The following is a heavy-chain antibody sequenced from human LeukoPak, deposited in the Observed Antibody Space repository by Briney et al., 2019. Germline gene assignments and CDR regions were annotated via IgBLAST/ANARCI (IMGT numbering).Heavy chain of an antibody. CDR3: AKDIQLST. Sequence: GGSLRLSCAASGFTFSVAAMTWVRQAPGKGLEGVSLIGASGESTYYADSVKGRFTISRDNSKNTLSLQMNSLRVEDTAMYFCAKDIQLSTWGLGTMVTVSS. CDR2: IGASGEST. V-gene: IGHV3-23*01. CDR1: GFTFSVAA. D-gene: IGHD5-24*01. J-gene: IGHJ3*01.